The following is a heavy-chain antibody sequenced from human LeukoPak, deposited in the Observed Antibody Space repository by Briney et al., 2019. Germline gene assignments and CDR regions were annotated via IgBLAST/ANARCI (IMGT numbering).Heavy chain of an antibody. V-gene: IGHV3-30-3*01. CDR2: ISYDGSNK. CDR1: GFTFSSYA. CDR3: ARLPSYSGGLDY. Sequence: PGGSLRLSCAASGFTFSSYAMHWVRQAPGKGLEWVAVISYDGSNKYYADSVRGRFTISRDNSKNTLYLQMNSLRAEDTAVYYCARLPSYSGGLDYWGQGTLVIVSS. J-gene: IGHJ4*02. D-gene: IGHD6-19*01.